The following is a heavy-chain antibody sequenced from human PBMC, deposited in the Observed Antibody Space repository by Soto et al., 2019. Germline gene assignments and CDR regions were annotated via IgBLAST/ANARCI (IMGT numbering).Heavy chain of an antibody. CDR3: ARGGMTTSNWFDA. CDR1: GGTFSSYA. J-gene: IGHJ5*02. D-gene: IGHD4-4*01. V-gene: IGHV1-69*06. CDR2: IIPIFGTA. Sequence: SVKVSCKASGGTFSSYAISWVRQAPGQGPDWMGGIIPIFGTANYAQKFQGRVTITADKSTSTAYMELRGGRSEGTAVYHCARGGMTTSNWFDAWGQ.